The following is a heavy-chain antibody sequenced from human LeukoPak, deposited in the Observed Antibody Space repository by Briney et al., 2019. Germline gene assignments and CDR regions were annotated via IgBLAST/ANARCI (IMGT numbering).Heavy chain of an antibody. CDR2: MSGSGGST. CDR3: ARSHYDFWSGYYGY. V-gene: IGHV3-23*01. Sequence: PGGSLRLSCVVSGITLSNYGMSWVRQAPGKGLEWVAGMSGSGGSTNYADSVKGRFTISRDNPRNSLYLQMNSLRAEDTAVYYCARSHYDFWSGYYGYWGQGTLVTVSS. CDR1: GITLSNYG. J-gene: IGHJ4*02. D-gene: IGHD3-3*01.